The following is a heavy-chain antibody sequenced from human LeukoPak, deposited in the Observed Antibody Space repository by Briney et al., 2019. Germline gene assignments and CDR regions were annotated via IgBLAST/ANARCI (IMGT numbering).Heavy chain of an antibody. V-gene: IGHV1-3*01. D-gene: IGHD3-10*01. CDR1: GYTFTSYA. J-gene: IGHJ3*02. Sequence: ASVKVSCKASGYTFTSYAMHWVRQAPGQRLEWMGWINAGNGNTKYSQKFQGRVTITRDTSASTAYMELSSLRSEDTAVYYCAGVTMVRGVIRAFDIWGQGTMVTVSS. CDR3: AGVTMVRGVIRAFDI. CDR2: INAGNGNT.